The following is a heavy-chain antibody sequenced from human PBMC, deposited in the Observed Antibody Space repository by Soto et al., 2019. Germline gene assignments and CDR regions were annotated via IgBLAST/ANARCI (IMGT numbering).Heavy chain of an antibody. CDR3: AAGSSSSWYLGYFDYYYYGMDV. CDR1: GFTLTSSS. Sequence: GGPVKVSCKGSGFTLTSSSLQWVRQARGQRLEGVGWIVVGSGNTNYAQKFQERVTITRDMSTSTAYMELSSLRSEDTAVYYCAAGSSSSWYLGYFDYYYYGMDVWGQGTTVTVSS. J-gene: IGHJ6*02. V-gene: IGHV1-58*01. CDR2: IVVGSGNT. D-gene: IGHD6-13*01.